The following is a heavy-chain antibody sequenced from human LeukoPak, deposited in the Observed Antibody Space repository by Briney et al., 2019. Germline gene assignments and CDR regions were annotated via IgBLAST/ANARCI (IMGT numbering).Heavy chain of an antibody. D-gene: IGHD6-19*01. CDR3: ARRRGSSGTIDY. CDR2: IYYSGNT. CDR1: GGSISSYY. J-gene: IGHJ4*02. V-gene: IGHV4-59*08. Sequence: SETLSLTCTVSGGSISSYYWSWIRQPPGKGLEWIGYIYYSGNTNYNPSLKSRVTISVDTSRNQFSLKLSSVTAADTALYYCARRRGSSGTIDYWGQGTLVTVSS.